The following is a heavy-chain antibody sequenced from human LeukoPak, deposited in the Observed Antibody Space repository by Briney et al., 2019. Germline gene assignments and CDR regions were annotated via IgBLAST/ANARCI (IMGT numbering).Heavy chain of an antibody. CDR3: AKCSGWFVRGKDYYYYYMDV. V-gene: IGHV3-23*01. CDR2: ISGSGGST. Sequence: GGSLRLSCAASGFTFSSYGMSWVRQAPGKGLEWVSAISGSGGSTYYADSVKGRFTISRDNSKDTLYLQMNSLRAEDTAVYYCAKCSGWFVRGKDYYYYYMDVWGKGTTVTVSS. D-gene: IGHD6-19*01. CDR1: GFTFSSYG. J-gene: IGHJ6*03.